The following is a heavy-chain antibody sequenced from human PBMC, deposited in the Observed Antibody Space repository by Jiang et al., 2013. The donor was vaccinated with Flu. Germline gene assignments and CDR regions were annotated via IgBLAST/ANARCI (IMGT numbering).Heavy chain of an antibody. CDR1: GYSFSSYW. J-gene: IGHJ4*02. CDR2: IDPSDSYT. V-gene: IGHV5-10-1*01. Sequence: GAEVKKPGESLRISCQGSGYSFSSYWISWVRQMPGKGLEWMGRIDPSDSYTNYSPSFQGHVTISADKSISTASLQWSSLKASDTAMYYCARHPSSSPSFYVYWGQGTLVTVSS. CDR3: ARHPSSSPSFYVY. D-gene: IGHD6-6*01.